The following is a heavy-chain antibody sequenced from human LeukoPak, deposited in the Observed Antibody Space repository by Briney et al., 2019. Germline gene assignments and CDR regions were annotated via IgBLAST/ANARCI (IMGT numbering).Heavy chain of an antibody. D-gene: IGHD2-15*01. CDR1: GFKFSSYS. CDR3: ARDGYCSSGSCHPFDY. V-gene: IGHV3-48*01. Sequence: GGSLRLSCAASGFKFSSYSMNWVRQAPGKGLEWVSYISRSSNTTYYADSVKGRFTISRDNAKNSLYLQMNSLRVEDTAVYYCARDGYCSSGSCHPFDYWGQGTLVTVSS. J-gene: IGHJ4*02. CDR2: ISRSSNTT.